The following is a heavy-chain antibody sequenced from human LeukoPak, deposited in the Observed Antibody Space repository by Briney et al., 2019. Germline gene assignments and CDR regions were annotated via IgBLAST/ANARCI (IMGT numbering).Heavy chain of an antibody. Sequence: GGSLTLSCAASGLTFSSHEMNWVRQAPGKGLEWVAYIGESGTETYYAESVKGRFTVSRDNAKNSLHLQMSSLRGEDTAVYYCTRETWFIGNWGQGTLVTVSS. J-gene: IGHJ4*02. CDR2: IGESGTET. CDR1: GLTFSSHE. D-gene: IGHD2-8*02. CDR3: TRETWFIGN. V-gene: IGHV3-48*03.